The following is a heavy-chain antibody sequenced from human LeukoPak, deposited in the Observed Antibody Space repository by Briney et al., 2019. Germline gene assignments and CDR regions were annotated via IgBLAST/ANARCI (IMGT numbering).Heavy chain of an antibody. CDR1: GFTFSSYA. V-gene: IGHV3-23*01. CDR3: AKRDRGCGGDCYYY. CDR2: ISGSGGST. Sequence: PGGSLRLSCAASGFTFSSYAMSWVRQAPGKGLEWVSAISGSGGSTYYADSVKGRFTISRDNSKNTLYPQMNSLRAEDTAVYYCAKRDRGCGGDCYYYWGQGTLVTVSS. D-gene: IGHD2-21*02. J-gene: IGHJ4*02.